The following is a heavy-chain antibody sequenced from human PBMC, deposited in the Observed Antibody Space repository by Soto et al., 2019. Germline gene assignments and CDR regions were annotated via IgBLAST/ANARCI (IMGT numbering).Heavy chain of an antibody. CDR1: GFTFSSYG. D-gene: IGHD4-4*01. CDR2: ISYDGSNK. CDR3: VKDLTDTVTGYYYHDGMDV. Sequence: QVQLVESGGGVVQPGWSLRLSCAASGFTFSSYGMHWVRQTPGKGLEWVTLISYDGSNKYYADSVKGRFTISRDNSKHTVYLQMDSLGPEDTAVYYCVKDLTDTVTGYYYHDGMDVWGQGTTVTVSS. V-gene: IGHV3-30*18. J-gene: IGHJ6*02.